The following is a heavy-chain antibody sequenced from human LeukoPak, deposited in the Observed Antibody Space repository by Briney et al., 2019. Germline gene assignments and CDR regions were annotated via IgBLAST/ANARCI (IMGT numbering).Heavy chain of an antibody. CDR3: AKGTTFGFPGYFQH. CDR1: GFTSSSDA. CDR2: MSGSGDNT. D-gene: IGHD3-16*01. J-gene: IGHJ1*01. V-gene: IGHV3-23*01. Sequence: TGGSLRLSCAASGFTSSSDAMSWVRQAPGKGLEWVSGMSGSGDNTKYADSVKGRFTISRDNSKNTLYLQMNSLRAEDTAVYYCAKGTTFGFPGYFQHWGQGTLVTVSS.